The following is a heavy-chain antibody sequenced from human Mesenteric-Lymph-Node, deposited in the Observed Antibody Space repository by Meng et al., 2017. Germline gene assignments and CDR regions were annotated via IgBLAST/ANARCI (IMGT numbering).Heavy chain of an antibody. V-gene: IGHV3-7*01. D-gene: IGHD6-6*01. J-gene: IGHJ4*02. CDR1: GFTFSTYE. CDR2: IKQDASEK. CDR3: VRGSPHDS. Sequence: GESLKISCAASGFTFSTYEMNWVRQAQGKGLEWVANIKQDASEKYYVDSLKGRFTITRDNAKNSLYLQMNTLRAEDTAVYYCVRGSPHDSWGQGTLVTVSS.